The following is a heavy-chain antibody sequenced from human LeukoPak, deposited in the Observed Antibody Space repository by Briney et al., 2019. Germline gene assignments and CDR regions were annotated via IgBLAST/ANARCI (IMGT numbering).Heavy chain of an antibody. D-gene: IGHD6-19*01. CDR1: GFTFSSYS. CDR2: IYYSGST. Sequence: NPGGSLRLSCAASGFTFSSYSMNWIRQPPGKGLEWIGYIYYSGSTNYNPSLKSRVTISVDTSKNQFSLKLSSVTAADTAVYYCARTYSSGWYPFNYYYYYMDVWGKGTTVTVSS. V-gene: IGHV4-59*01. CDR3: ARTYSSGWYPFNYYYYYMDV. J-gene: IGHJ6*03.